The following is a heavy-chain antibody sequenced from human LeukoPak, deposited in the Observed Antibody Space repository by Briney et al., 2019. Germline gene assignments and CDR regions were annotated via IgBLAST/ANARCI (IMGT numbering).Heavy chain of an antibody. D-gene: IGHD3-22*01. CDR1: GFTFSSYS. CDR2: ISSSSSCI. CDR3: ALDYYDSSGYRFDY. V-gene: IGHV3-21*01. J-gene: IGHJ4*02. Sequence: GGSLRLSCAASGFTFSSYSMNWVRQAPGKGLEWVSSISSSSSCIYYADSVKGRFTISRDNAKNSLYLQMNSLRAEDTAVYYCALDYYDSSGYRFDYWGQGTLVTVSS.